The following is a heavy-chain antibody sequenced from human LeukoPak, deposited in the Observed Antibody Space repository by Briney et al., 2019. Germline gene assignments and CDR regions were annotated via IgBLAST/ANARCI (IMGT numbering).Heavy chain of an antibody. Sequence: GGSLRLSCAASGFTFGIYGMHWVRQAPGKGLEGVASIWVNGRDETYVDSVKGRFSISRDNSTLFLQMNSLRPEDTAIYFCARGKGSGRFGYFYYGVDVWGQGTTVTVSS. CDR2: IWVNGRDE. CDR1: GFTFGIYG. D-gene: IGHD3-10*01. J-gene: IGHJ6*02. CDR3: ARGKGSGRFGYFYYGVDV. V-gene: IGHV3-33*01.